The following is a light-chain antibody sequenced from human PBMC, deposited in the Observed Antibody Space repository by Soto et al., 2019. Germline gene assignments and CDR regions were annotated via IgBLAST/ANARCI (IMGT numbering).Light chain of an antibody. CDR1: ETVRTNF. V-gene: IGKV3-20*01. J-gene: IGKJ4*01. Sequence: EIVLTQFPATLSLSPGESATLSCRASETVRTNFLGWYRQRPGQAPRLLIYGDSNRAAGIPDRFRGGGSGTDFTLTIRGVEPEDFAVYYCQQYGSAPLTFGGWTKVEIK. CDR2: GDS. CDR3: QQYGSAPLT.